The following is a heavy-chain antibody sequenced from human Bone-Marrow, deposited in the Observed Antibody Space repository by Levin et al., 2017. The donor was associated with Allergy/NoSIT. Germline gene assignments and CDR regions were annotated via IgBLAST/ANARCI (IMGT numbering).Heavy chain of an antibody. Sequence: GGSLRLSCSASGFTFDTFDMYWVRQAPGKGLEWVSVISSNGNDKDYLESVKGRFTISRDNSKNTVFLQMNRLRGEDTAVYYCAKGKLRCFGARDYMDVWGKGTTVTVSS. CDR3: AKGKLRCFGARDYMDV. CDR2: ISSNGNDK. CDR1: GFTFDTFD. D-gene: IGHD4-17*01. V-gene: IGHV3-30*18. J-gene: IGHJ6*03.